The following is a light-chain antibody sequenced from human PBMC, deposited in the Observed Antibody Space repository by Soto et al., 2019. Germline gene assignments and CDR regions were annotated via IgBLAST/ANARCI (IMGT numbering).Light chain of an antibody. V-gene: IGLV2-14*01. J-gene: IGLJ2*01. CDR3: SSYTSSSTPGVV. CDR2: EVS. Sequence: QSALTQPASVSGSPGQSITISCTGTSSDVGGYNYVSWYQQHPGKAPKLMIYEVSNRPSGVSNRFSGSKSGNTASLTISGLRAEDEADYYCSSYTSSSTPGVVFGGGTKLTVL. CDR1: SSDVGGYNY.